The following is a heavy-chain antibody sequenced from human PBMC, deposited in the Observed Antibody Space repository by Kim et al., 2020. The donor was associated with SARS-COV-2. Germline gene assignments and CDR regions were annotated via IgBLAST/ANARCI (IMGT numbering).Heavy chain of an antibody. J-gene: IGHJ5*02. D-gene: IGHD2-2*01. V-gene: IGHV4-39*01. CDR3: AGNLVVPAAIHLLHNWFDP. CDR1: GGSISSSSYY. CDR2: IYYSGST. Sequence: SETLSLTCTVSGGSISSSSYYWGWIRQPPGKGLEWIGSIYYSGSTYYNPSLKSRVTISVDTSKNQFYLKLSTVTAADTAVYYCAGNLVVPAAIHLLHNWFDPWGQGTLVTVSS.